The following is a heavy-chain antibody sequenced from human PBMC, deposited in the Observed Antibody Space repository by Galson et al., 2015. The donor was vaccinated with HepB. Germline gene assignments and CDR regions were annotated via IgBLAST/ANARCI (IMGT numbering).Heavy chain of an antibody. J-gene: IGHJ3*02. Sequence: SLRLSCAASGFTVSSNYMSWVRQAPGKGLEWVSVIYSGGSTYYADSVKGRFTTSRDNSKNTLYLQMNSLRAEDTAVYYCARTSLVGKDAFDIWGQGTMVTVSS. CDR3: ARTSLVGKDAFDI. CDR2: IYSGGST. CDR1: GFTVSSNY. D-gene: IGHD1-26*01. V-gene: IGHV3-53*01.